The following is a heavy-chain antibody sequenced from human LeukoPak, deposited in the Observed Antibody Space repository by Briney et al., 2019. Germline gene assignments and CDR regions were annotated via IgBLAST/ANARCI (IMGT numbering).Heavy chain of an antibody. CDR3: AKDRAIFGVVPMDV. CDR1: GFTFDDYG. Sequence: GGSLRLSCEVSGFTFDDYGMSWVRQAPGKGLEWVSGINWNGGRTAHVDSVKGRFTISRDNSKNTLYLQMNSLRAEDTAVYYCAKDRAIFGVVPMDVWGKGTTVTVSS. D-gene: IGHD3-3*01. J-gene: IGHJ6*04. V-gene: IGHV3-20*04. CDR2: INWNGGRT.